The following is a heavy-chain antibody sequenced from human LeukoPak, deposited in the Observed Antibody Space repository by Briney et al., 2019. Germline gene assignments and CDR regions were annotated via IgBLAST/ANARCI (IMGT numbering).Heavy chain of an antibody. V-gene: IGHV4-61*05. J-gene: IGHJ4*02. Sequence: SETLSLTCTVSGGSISSGSYYWGWIRQPPGKGLEWIGYIYYSGSTNYNPSLKSRITISVDTSKNQFSLKLSSVTAADTAVYYCAKGEHYYDSSGYIIWGQGTLVTVSS. D-gene: IGHD3-22*01. CDR3: AKGEHYYDSSGYII. CDR2: IYYSGST. CDR1: GGSISSGSYY.